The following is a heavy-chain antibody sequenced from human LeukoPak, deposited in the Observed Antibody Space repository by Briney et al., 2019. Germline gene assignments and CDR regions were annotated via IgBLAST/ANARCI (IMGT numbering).Heavy chain of an antibody. Sequence: SETLSVTCAVYGGSFSDYYWSWIRQPPGKGLEWIGEINHSGSTNYNPSLKSRVTISVDTSKNQFSLKLSSVTAADTAVYYCAQGHDYGDYLNWFDPWGQGTLVTVSS. D-gene: IGHD4-17*01. CDR1: GGSFSDYY. CDR3: AQGHDYGDYLNWFDP. J-gene: IGHJ5*02. CDR2: INHSGST. V-gene: IGHV4-34*01.